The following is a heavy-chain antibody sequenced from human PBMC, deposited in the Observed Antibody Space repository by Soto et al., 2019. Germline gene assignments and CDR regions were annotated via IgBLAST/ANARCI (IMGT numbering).Heavy chain of an antibody. CDR3: ARRWYYDILTGINYYYGMDV. CDR2: IIPIFGTA. J-gene: IGHJ6*02. Sequence: QVQLVQSGAEVKKPGSSVKVSCKASGGTFSSYAISWVRQAPGQGLEWMGGIIPIFGTANYAQKFQGRVTITADKSTSTAYMELSSLRSEDTAVYYCARRWYYDILTGINYYYGMDVWGQGTTVIVSS. CDR1: GGTFSSYA. V-gene: IGHV1-69*06. D-gene: IGHD3-9*01.